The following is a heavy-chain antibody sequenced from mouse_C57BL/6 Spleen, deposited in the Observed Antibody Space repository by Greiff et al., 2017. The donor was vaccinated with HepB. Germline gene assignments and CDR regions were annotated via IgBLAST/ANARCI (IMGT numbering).Heavy chain of an antibody. CDR2: INPYNGGT. V-gene: IGHV1-19*01. Sequence: EVQLQQSGPVLVKPGASVKMSCKASGYTFTDYYMNWVKQSHGKSLEWIGVINPYNGGTSYNQKFKGKATLTVDKSSSTAYMELNSLTSEDSAVYYCARRLTGVFDYWGQGTTLTVSS. J-gene: IGHJ2*01. CDR1: GYTFTDYY. D-gene: IGHD4-1*01. CDR3: ARRLTGVFDY.